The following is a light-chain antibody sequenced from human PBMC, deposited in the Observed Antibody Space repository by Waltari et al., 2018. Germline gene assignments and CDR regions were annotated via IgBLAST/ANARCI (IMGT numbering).Light chain of an antibody. Sequence: QSALTQPRSVSGSPGQSVTISCPGTSRDVGGYNYVSWYQPHPGKAPKRIIYDVTKRPSGVPDRFSASKADNTASLTISGLQAEDEADYYCCSYAGSITFWVFGGGTKLTVL. J-gene: IGLJ3*02. CDR3: CSYAGSITFWV. CDR2: DVT. V-gene: IGLV2-11*01. CDR1: SRDVGGYNY.